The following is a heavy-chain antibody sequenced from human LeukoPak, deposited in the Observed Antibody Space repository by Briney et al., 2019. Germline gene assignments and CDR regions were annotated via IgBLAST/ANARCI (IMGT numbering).Heavy chain of an antibody. CDR2: INDNGGRT. CDR3: VKGVGGSYAFDY. CDR1: GFTFSRYA. J-gene: IGHJ4*02. V-gene: IGHV3-64D*09. Sequence: GGSLRLSCSASGFTFSRYAMHWVRQAPGKGLEYVSGINDNGGRTHYGDSVKGRFSISRDNSKNTLHLQMSTLRAEDTALYYCVKGVGGSYAFDYWGQGILVTVAS. D-gene: IGHD1-26*01.